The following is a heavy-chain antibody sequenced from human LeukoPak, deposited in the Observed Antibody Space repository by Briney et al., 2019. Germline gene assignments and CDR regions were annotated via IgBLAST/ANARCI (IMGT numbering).Heavy chain of an antibody. J-gene: IGHJ4*02. D-gene: IGHD3-3*01. CDR3: ARDHYDFWGGYYWFDY. CDR1: GFTFSSYE. V-gene: IGHV3-48*03. CDR2: ISSSGSTI. Sequence: GGSLRLSCAASGFTFSSYEMNWVRQAPGKGLEWVSYISSSGSTIYYADSVKGRFTISRDNAKNSLYLQMNSLRAEDTAVYYCARDHYDFWGGYYWFDYWGQGTLVTVSS.